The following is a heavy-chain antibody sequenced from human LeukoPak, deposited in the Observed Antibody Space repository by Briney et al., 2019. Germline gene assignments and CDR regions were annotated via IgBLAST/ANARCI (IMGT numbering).Heavy chain of an antibody. CDR2: ISSSSSSI. V-gene: IGHV3-48*01. CDR1: GFTLSSYT. CDR3: AREYRGEYYFAY. J-gene: IGHJ4*02. Sequence: PGGSLRLSCAASGFTLSSYTMNWVRQAPGKGLEWVSYISSSSSSIYYADSVKGRFTISRDNAKNSLYLQMNSLRAEDTAVYYCAREYRGEYYFAYWGQGTLVTVSS. D-gene: IGHD3-10*01.